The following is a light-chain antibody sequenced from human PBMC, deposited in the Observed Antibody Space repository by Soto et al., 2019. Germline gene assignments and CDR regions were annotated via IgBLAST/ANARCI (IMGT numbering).Light chain of an antibody. V-gene: IGKV3-15*01. CDR2: GAS. J-gene: IGKJ1*01. CDR3: QQYNNWPPS. Sequence: EIVMTQSPATLSVSPGERATLSCRASQSVSGNLAWYQQKPGQAPRLLIYGASTRATGIPARFSVSGSGTESTLTISSLQSEDFAVYYCQQYNNWPPSFGQGTKVEIK. CDR1: QSVSGN.